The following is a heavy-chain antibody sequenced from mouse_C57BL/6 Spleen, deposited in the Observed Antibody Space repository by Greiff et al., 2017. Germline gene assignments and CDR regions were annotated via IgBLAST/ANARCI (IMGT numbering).Heavy chain of an antibody. Sequence: QVQLKQSGPGLVQPSQSLSITCTASGFSLTSYGVHWVRQSPGKGLEWLGVIGSGGSTDYNEAFISRLSISKDNSKSKVFCKMNSLQADATAIYYCARGVTTTVDYWGQGTTLTVSS. V-gene: IGHV2-2*01. CDR1: GFSLTSYG. D-gene: IGHD2-3*01. CDR2: IGSGGST. CDR3: ARGVTTTVDY. J-gene: IGHJ2*01.